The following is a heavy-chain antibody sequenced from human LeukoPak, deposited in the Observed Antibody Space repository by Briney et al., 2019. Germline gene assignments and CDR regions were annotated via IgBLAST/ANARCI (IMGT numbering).Heavy chain of an antibody. CDR2: INHSGST. V-gene: IGHV4-34*01. Sequence: SETLSLTCAVYGGSFSGYYWSWIRQPPGKGLEWIGEINHSGSTNYNPSLKSRVTISVDTSKNQFSLKLSSVTAADTAVYYCARDRSAGGTNWFDPWGQGTLVTVSS. J-gene: IGHJ5*02. D-gene: IGHD1/OR15-1a*01. CDR1: GGSFSGYY. CDR3: ARDRSAGGTNWFDP.